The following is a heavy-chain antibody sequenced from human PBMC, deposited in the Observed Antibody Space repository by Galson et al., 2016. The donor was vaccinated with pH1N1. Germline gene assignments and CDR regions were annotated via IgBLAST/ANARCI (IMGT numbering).Heavy chain of an antibody. J-gene: IGHJ4*02. CDR3: ARDEGSWTV. CDR1: GYTFTIYG. D-gene: IGHD1-26*01. CDR2: ISPYSGNT. Sequence: SVKVFCKASGYTFTIYGISWVRQAPGQGLEWMGWISPYSGNTKYAQKVQGRVTMTTDTSTSTAYMDLRSLRSDDTAVYYCARDEGSWTVWGQGTLVTVSS. V-gene: IGHV1-18*01.